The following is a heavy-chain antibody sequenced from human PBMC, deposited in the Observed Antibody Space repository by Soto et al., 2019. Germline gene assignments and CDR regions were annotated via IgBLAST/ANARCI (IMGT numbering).Heavy chain of an antibody. CDR1: GFTFSSYG. Sequence: QVQLVESGGGVVQPGRSLRLSCAASGFTFSSYGMHWVRQAPGKGLEWVAVISYDGSNKYYADSVKGRFTISRDNSKNTVYLQMNSLRAEDTAVYYCAKLITMIAHDAFDIGGQVTMVAVSS. J-gene: IGHJ3*02. CDR3: AKLITMIAHDAFDI. CDR2: ISYDGSNK. D-gene: IGHD3-22*01. V-gene: IGHV3-30*18.